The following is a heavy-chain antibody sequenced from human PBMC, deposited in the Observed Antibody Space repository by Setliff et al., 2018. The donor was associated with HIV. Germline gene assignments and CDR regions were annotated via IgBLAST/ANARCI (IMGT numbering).Heavy chain of an antibody. Sequence: GGSLRLSCAASGFTFSSYWMSWVRQAPGKGLEWVANIKQDGSERYYVDSVRGRFTISRDNAKNSLYLQMNSLRAEDTAVYYCASHFGYCSSTSCEGYWGQGALVTVSS. CDR1: GFTFSSYW. CDR3: ASHFGYCSSTSCEGY. D-gene: IGHD2-2*01. V-gene: IGHV3-7*05. J-gene: IGHJ4*02. CDR2: IKQDGSER.